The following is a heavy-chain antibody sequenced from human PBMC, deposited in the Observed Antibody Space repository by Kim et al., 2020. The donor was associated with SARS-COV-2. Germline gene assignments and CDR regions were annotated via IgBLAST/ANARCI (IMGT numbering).Heavy chain of an antibody. CDR3: ARDLTPVVAATDGYYYYYGMDV. V-gene: IGHV3-21*01. D-gene: IGHD2-15*01. CDR1: GFTFSSYS. J-gene: IGHJ6*02. CDR2: ISSSSSYI. Sequence: GGSLRLSCAASGFTFSSYSMNWVRQAPGKGLEWVSSISSSSSYIYYADSVKGRFTISRDNAKNSLYLQMNSLRAEDTAVYYCARDLTPVVAATDGYYYYYGMDVWGQGTTVTVSS.